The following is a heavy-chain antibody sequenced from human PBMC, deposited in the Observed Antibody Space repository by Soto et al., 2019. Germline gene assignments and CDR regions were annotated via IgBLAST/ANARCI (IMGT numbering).Heavy chain of an antibody. CDR3: AREGTGTRAFDV. D-gene: IGHD1-7*01. Sequence: GXSVKVSCKASVYIVIDSYMHWVRQAPGQGPEWMGIINPSGGNTTYAQKFQARVTVTSDASTSTVYMVLTSLRSDDTALYYCAREGTGTRAFDVWGQGKMVTVSS. V-gene: IGHV1-46*01. J-gene: IGHJ3*01. CDR1: VYIVIDSY. CDR2: INPSGGNT.